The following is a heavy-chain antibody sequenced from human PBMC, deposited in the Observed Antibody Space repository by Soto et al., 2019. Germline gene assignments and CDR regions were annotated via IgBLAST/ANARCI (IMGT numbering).Heavy chain of an antibody. Sequence: QVQLVQSGAEVKKPGTSVKVSCKVSGHTVTDLSMHWVRLAPGGGLEWMGRFDPEDGETIYAENFQGRLTMTEDTSTDTSYMELNSLTYEDTALYYCATENTRRSLTLFCVVIAALYYWGHGTLVTVSS. D-gene: IGHD3-3*01. CDR2: FDPEDGET. V-gene: IGHV1-24*01. CDR1: GHTVTDLS. CDR3: ATENTRRSLTLFCVVIAALYY. J-gene: IGHJ4*01.